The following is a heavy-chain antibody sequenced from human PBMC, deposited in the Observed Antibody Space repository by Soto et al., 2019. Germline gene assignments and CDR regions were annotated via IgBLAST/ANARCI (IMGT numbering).Heavy chain of an antibody. D-gene: IGHD2-2*01. V-gene: IGHV3-74*01. CDR1: GFTFSSYW. CDR2: INSDGSST. J-gene: IGHJ6*03. CDR3: ARAVGYCSSTSCYWDYYYYYMDV. Sequence: GGSLRLSCAASGFTFSSYWMHWVRQAPGKGLVWVSRINSDGSSTSYADSVKGRFTISRDNAKNTLYLQMNSLRAEDTAVYYCARAVGYCSSTSCYWDYYYYYMDVWGKGTTVTVSS.